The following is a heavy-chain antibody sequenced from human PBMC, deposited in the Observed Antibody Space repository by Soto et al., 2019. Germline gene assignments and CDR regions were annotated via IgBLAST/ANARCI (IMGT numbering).Heavy chain of an antibody. CDR1: GFTFSSYW. CDR2: INSEGSDT. J-gene: IGHJ4*02. V-gene: IGHV3-74*01. D-gene: IGHD1-7*01. Sequence: EVQLVEAGGGLVQPGGSLRLSCAASGFTFSSYWMHWVRQAPGKGLMWVSRINSEGSDTNYAVSVKGRFTISRDNAKNTLLLQRNSLRPEDTAVYYWVRNPAALPELFDWWGQGNLVAVSS. CDR3: VRNPAALPELFDW.